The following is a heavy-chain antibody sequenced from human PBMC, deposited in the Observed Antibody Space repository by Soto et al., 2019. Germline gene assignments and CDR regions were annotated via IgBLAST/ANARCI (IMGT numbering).Heavy chain of an antibody. CDR1: GGTFSGYY. J-gene: IGHJ6*02. CDR3: ARDGDGMDV. V-gene: IGHV4-34*01. Sequence: SETRSPPCGVCGGTFSGYYWSWIRQPPGKGLEWIGEINHSGSTNFNPSLKSRVTISVDTAKNQFSLKLSSVTAADTAVYYCARDGDGMDVWGQGTTVTVS. CDR2: INHSGST.